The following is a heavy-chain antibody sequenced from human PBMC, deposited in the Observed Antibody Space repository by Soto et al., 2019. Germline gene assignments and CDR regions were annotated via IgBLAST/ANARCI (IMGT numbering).Heavy chain of an antibody. J-gene: IGHJ4*02. V-gene: IGHV1-46*03. Sequence: QGLEWMGIINPSGGSTSYAQKFQGRVTMTRDTSTSTVYMELSSLRSEDTAVYYCARDEYSSGWSYYSEYWGQGTLVTVTS. CDR3: ARDEYSSGWSYYSEY. D-gene: IGHD6-19*01. CDR2: INPSGGST.